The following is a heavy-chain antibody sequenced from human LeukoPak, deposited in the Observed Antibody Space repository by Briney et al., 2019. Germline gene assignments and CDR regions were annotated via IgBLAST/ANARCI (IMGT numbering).Heavy chain of an antibody. CDR2: ISSSSSYI. CDR3: ARVSMVRGVPDYYIDV. V-gene: IGHV3-21*01. Sequence: GGSLRLSCAASGFTFSSYSMNWVRQAPGKGLEWVSSISSSSSYIYYADSVKGRFTISRDNAKNSLYLQMNSLRAEDTAVYYCARVSMVRGVPDYYIDVWGKGTTVTVSS. J-gene: IGHJ6*03. CDR1: GFTFSSYS. D-gene: IGHD3-10*01.